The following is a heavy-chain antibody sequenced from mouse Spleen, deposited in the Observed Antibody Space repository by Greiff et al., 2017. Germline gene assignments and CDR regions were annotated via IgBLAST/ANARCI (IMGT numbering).Heavy chain of an antibody. V-gene: IGHV5-6*01. Sequence: EVKLVESGGDLVKPGGSLKLSCAASGFTFSSYGMSWVRQTPDKRLEWVATISSGGSYTYYPDSVKGRFTISRDNAKNTLYLQMSSLKSEDTAMYYCARGLDYGSSPYAMDYWGQGTSVTVSS. CDR1: GFTFSSYG. J-gene: IGHJ4*01. CDR2: ISSGGSYT. CDR3: ARGLDYGSSPYAMDY. D-gene: IGHD1-1*01.